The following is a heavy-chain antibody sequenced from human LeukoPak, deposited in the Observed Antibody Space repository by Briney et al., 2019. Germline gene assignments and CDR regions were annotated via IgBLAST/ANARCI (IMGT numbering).Heavy chain of an antibody. V-gene: IGHV3-9*03. J-gene: IGHJ6*03. CDR1: GFTFDDYA. CDR3: AKAAQGHYYYYMDV. CDR2: ISWNSGSI. Sequence: GGSLRLSCAASGFTFDDYAMHWVRQAPGKGLEWASGISWNSGSIGCADSVKGRFTISRDNAKNSLYLQMNSLRAEDMALYYCAKAAQGHYYYYMDVWGKGTTVTVSS.